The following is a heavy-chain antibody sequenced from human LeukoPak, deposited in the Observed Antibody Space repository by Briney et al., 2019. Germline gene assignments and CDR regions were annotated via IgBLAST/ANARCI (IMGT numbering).Heavy chain of an antibody. CDR2: IYSVGGT. D-gene: IGHD3-16*02. CDR1: GVTVSSNH. Sequence: TGGSLRLSCAVSGVTVSSNHMSWVRQAPGKGLEWVSAIYSVGGTHYADSVKGRFTLSRDISKNTLYLQMNSLRVEDTAVYYCVRDVSWGQGTLVTVSS. CDR3: VRDVS. J-gene: IGHJ4*02. V-gene: IGHV3-66*01.